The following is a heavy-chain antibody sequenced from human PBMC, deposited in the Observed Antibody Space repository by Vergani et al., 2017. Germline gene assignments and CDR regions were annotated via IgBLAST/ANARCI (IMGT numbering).Heavy chain of an antibody. CDR2: ISAYNGNT. CDR3: ARVRWELLSLWPPPSNY. Sequence: QVQLVQSGAEVKKPGASVKVSCKASGYTFTSYGISWVRQAPGQGLEWMGWISAYNGNTNYAQKLQGRVTMTTDTSTSTAYMELRSLSSDDTAVYYCARVRWELLSLWPPPSNYWGQGTLVTVSS. V-gene: IGHV1-18*01. CDR1: GYTFTSYG. D-gene: IGHD1-26*01. J-gene: IGHJ4*02.